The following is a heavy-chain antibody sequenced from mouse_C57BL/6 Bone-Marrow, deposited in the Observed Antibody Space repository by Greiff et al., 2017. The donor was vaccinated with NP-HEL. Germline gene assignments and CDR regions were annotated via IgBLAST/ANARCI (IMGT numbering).Heavy chain of an antibody. Sequence: QVQLQQPGAELVKPGASVKLSCKASGYTFTSYWMQWVKQRPGQGLEWIGEIDPSDSYTNYNQKFKGKATLTVDTSSSTAYMQLSSLTSEDAAVYYCAREDYYGSSSYYYAMEYWGQGTSVTVSS. J-gene: IGHJ4*01. V-gene: IGHV1-50*01. CDR1: GYTFTSYW. D-gene: IGHD1-1*01. CDR2: IDPSDSYT. CDR3: AREDYYGSSSYYYAMEY.